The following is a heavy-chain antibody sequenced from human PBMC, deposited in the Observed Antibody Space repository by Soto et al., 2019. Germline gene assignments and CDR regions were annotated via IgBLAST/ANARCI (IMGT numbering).Heavy chain of an antibody. Sequence: SETLSLTCTVSGGSISSGGYYWSWIRQHPGKGLEWIGYIYYSGSTYYNPSLKSRITISVDTSKNQFSLKLSSVTAADTAVYYCARLFLNYDILTGYSPIYSDYWGQGTLVTVSS. CDR3: ARLFLNYDILTGYSPIYSDY. CDR1: GGSISSGGYY. J-gene: IGHJ4*02. V-gene: IGHV4-31*03. CDR2: IYYSGST. D-gene: IGHD3-9*01.